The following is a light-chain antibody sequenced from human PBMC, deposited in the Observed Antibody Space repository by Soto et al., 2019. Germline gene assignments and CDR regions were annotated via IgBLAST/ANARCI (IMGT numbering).Light chain of an antibody. V-gene: IGLV2-14*01. Sequence: QSVLTQPASVSGSPGQSITISCTGTSSDIGTYNYVSWYQQHPVKAPKLLIYEVTNRPSGVSNRFSASKSGNTASLTISGLQAEDEADYYCASYTRSNTLVFGGGTKLTVL. J-gene: IGLJ3*02. CDR1: SSDIGTYNY. CDR3: ASYTRSNTLV. CDR2: EVT.